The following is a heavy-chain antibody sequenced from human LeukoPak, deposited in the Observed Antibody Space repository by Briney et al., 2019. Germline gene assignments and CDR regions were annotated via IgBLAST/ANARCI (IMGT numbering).Heavy chain of an antibody. J-gene: IGHJ5*02. CDR2: IYSGGST. D-gene: IGHD3-22*01. V-gene: IGHV3-53*01. CDR1: GFTVSSNY. Sequence: GGSLRLSCAASGFTVSSNYMSWVRQAPGKGLEWVSVIYSGGSTYYADSVKGRFTISRDNSKNTLYLQMNSLRAEDTAVYYCARTYYYDSSGYRSYNWFDPWGQGTLVTVSS. CDR3: ARTYYYDSSGYRSYNWFDP.